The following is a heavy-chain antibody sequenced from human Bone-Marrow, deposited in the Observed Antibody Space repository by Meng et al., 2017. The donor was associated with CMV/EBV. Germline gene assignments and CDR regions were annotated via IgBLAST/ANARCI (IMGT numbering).Heavy chain of an antibody. CDR1: GFTLTRYW. CDR3: ARGGWHQIKNIDY. J-gene: IGHJ4*02. D-gene: IGHD2/OR15-2a*01. CDR2: IDIDGRDI. V-gene: IGHV3-74*03. Sequence: GQWVAAGEGLVQPGWSLRRSLAVSGFTLTRYWMHWVREVPGKGLEWVSRIDIDGRDITYADSVRGRFSISRDDAKNTLYLQMDALRVEDTGVYYCARGGWHQIKNIDYWGQGTLVTVSS.